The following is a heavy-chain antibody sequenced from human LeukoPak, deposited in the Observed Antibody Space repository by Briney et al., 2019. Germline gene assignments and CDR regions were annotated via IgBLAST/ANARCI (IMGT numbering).Heavy chain of an antibody. CDR2: IYSGGST. V-gene: IGHV3-53*01. Sequence: GGSLRLSCAASGFTVSSNYMSWVRQAPGKGLEWVSVIYSGGSTYYADSVKGRFTISRDNSKNTLYLQMNSLRAEDTAVYYCASHYYGSGISDYWGQGTLVTVSS. D-gene: IGHD3-10*01. J-gene: IGHJ4*02. CDR1: GFTVSSNY. CDR3: ASHYYGSGISDY.